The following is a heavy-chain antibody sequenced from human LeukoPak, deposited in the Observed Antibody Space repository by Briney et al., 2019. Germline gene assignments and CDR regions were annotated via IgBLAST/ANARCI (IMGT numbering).Heavy chain of an antibody. Sequence: GGSLRLSCAASGFTFSSYAMSWVRQAPGKGLEWVSVISGSGGTTHYADSVKGRSTISRDNSKNTLYLQMNSLRGEDTAVYYCAKDGQVNQPDRLFTDWGQGTLVIVSS. CDR1: GFTFSSYA. V-gene: IGHV3-23*01. J-gene: IGHJ4*02. D-gene: IGHD1-14*01. CDR2: ISGSGGTT. CDR3: AKDGQVNQPDRLFTD.